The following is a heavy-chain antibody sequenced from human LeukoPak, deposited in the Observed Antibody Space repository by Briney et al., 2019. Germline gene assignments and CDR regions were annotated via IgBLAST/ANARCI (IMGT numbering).Heavy chain of an antibody. V-gene: IGHV3-30-3*01. CDR2: ISYDGSNK. J-gene: IGHJ6*02. CDR1: GFTFSSYA. CDR3: ARDRAAGPYYYYGMDV. Sequence: GGSLRLSCAPSGFTFSSYAMHWVRQAPRKGLEWVALISYDGSNKYYADSVKGRFTISRDNSKNTLYLQMNSLRAEDTAVYYCARDRAAGPYYYYGMDVWGQGTTVTVSS. D-gene: IGHD6-13*01.